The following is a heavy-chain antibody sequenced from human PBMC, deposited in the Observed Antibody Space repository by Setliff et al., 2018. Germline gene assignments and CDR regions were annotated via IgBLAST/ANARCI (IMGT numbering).Heavy chain of an antibody. Sequence: GESLKISCAASGFTFSTYRMHWVRQSPGKGLEWVGRIRSRNDGGTTDYAAPVKGRFTFSRDDSKNTLYLQMNNLKTEDTATYYCTSAKLERRTGHHYYMDVWGKGTTVTVSS. J-gene: IGHJ6*03. CDR3: TSAKLERRTGHHYYMDV. V-gene: IGHV3-15*01. CDR2: IRSRNDGGTT. CDR1: GFTFSTYR. D-gene: IGHD1-1*01.